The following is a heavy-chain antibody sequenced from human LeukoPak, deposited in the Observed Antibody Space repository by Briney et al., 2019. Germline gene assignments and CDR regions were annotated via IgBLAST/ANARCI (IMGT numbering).Heavy chain of an antibody. CDR1: GFTFSSYS. D-gene: IGHD2-15*01. J-gene: IGHJ6*02. CDR2: ISSSSSTI. CDR3: ARSSPYCSGGSCVLPYYYYYGMDV. Sequence: PGGSLRLSCAASGFTFSSYSMNWVRQAPGKGLEWVSYISSSSSTIYYADSVKGRFTISRDNAKNSLYLQMNSLRAEDTAVYYCARSSPYCSGGSCVLPYYYYYGMDVWGQGTTVTVSS. V-gene: IGHV3-48*01.